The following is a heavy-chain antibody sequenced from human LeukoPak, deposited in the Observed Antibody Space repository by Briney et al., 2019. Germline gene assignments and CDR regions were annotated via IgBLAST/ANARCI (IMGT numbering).Heavy chain of an antibody. V-gene: IGHV3-30-3*01. CDR2: ISYDGSNK. CDR1: GFTFSSYA. CDR3: ARDLDGDPNIAAAGRGDFDY. Sequence: GRSLRLSCAASGFTFSSYAMHWVRQAPGKGLEWVAVISYDGSNKYYADSVKGRFTISRDNAKNSLYLQMNSLRADDTAVYYCARDLDGDPNIAAAGRGDFDYWGRGTLVTVSS. J-gene: IGHJ4*02. D-gene: IGHD6-13*01.